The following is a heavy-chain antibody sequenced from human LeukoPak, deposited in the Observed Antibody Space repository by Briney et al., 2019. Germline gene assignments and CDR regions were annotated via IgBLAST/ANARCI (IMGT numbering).Heavy chain of an antibody. J-gene: IGHJ4*02. CDR3: AREPDDFWSGYYRPLDY. D-gene: IGHD3-3*01. CDR1: GFTFSSYA. V-gene: IGHV3-64*01. CDR2: ISSNGGST. Sequence: GGSLRLSCAASGFTFSSYAMHWVRQAPGKGLEYVSAISSNGGSTYYANSVKGRFTISGDNSKNTLYLQMGSLRAEDMAVYYCAREPDDFWSGYYRPLDYWGQGTLVTVSS.